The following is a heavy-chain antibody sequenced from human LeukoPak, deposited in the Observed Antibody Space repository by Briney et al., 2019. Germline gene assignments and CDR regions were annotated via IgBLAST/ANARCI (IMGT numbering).Heavy chain of an antibody. CDR3: ARGDEYSSSSVSYYGMDV. V-gene: IGHV1-8*01. CDR2: MNPKSGNT. Sequence: GGSVKVSCKASGYTFTSYDINWVRQAPGEGREWMGWMNPKSGNTGYAQKFQGRVTMTRNTSISTAYMELSSLRSEDTAVYYCARGDEYSSSSVSYYGMDVWGQGTTVTVSS. D-gene: IGHD6-6*01. CDR1: GYTFTSYD. J-gene: IGHJ6*02.